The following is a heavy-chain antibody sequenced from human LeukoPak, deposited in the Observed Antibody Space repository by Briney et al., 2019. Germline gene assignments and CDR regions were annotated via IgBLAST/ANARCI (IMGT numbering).Heavy chain of an antibody. V-gene: IGHV1-46*01. J-gene: IGHJ4*02. D-gene: IGHD3-22*01. CDR2: INPSGATT. CDR1: GYTFTGYY. Sequence: ASVKVSCKASGYTFTGYYIHWVRQAPGQGLEWMGVINPSGATTTYAQKFQGRVTMARDTSTKTVYMELSSLRSEDTALYYCARDYYDSSGYFYFLYWGQGTLVTVSS. CDR3: ARDYYDSSGYFYFLY.